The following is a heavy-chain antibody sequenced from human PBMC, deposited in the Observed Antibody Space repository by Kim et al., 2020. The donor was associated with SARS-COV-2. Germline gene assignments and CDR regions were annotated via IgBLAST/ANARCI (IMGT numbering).Heavy chain of an antibody. V-gene: IGHV1-24*01. CDR2: FDPEDGET. Sequence: ASVKVSCKVSGYTLTELSMHWVRQAPGKGLEWMGGFDPEDGETIYAQKFQGRVTMTEDTSTDTAYMELSSLRSEDTAVYYCATRTEMATMGGGFGAFDIWGQGTMVTVSS. CDR1: GYTLTELS. D-gene: IGHD5-12*01. J-gene: IGHJ3*02. CDR3: ATRTEMATMGGGFGAFDI.